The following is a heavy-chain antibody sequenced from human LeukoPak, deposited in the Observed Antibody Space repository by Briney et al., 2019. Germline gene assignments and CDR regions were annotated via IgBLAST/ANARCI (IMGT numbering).Heavy chain of an antibody. Sequence: ASVKVSRKASGYTFTGYYMHWVRQAPGQGLEWMGRINPNSGGTNYAQKFQGRVTMTRDTSISTAYMELSRLRSDDTAVYYCARKPVWFGELSFDPWGQGTLVTVSS. CDR3: ARKPVWFGELSFDP. CDR1: GYTFTGYY. J-gene: IGHJ5*02. CDR2: INPNSGGT. D-gene: IGHD3-10*01. V-gene: IGHV1-2*06.